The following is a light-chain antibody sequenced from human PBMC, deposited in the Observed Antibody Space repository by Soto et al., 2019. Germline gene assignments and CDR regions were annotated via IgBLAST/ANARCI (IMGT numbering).Light chain of an antibody. Sequence: DIVMTQSPDSLAVSLGERATINCKSSQSVLYSSNNKNYLAWYQQKPGQPPKLLIYWASTRESGVPDRFGGSGSGTDFALAISSLKAEDVGVYFCQQYFTTPFTFGPGNKVDI. J-gene: IGKJ3*01. V-gene: IGKV4-1*01. CDR1: QSVLYSSNNKNY. CDR2: WAS. CDR3: QQYFTTPFT.